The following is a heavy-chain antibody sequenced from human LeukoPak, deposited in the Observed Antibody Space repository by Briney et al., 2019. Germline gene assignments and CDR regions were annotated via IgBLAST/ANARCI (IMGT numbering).Heavy chain of an antibody. CDR1: GGSISSYY. CDR2: IYTSGST. V-gene: IGHV4-4*07. J-gene: IGHJ3*02. CDR3: ASNRKWADAFDI. Sequence: SETLSLTCTVSGGSISSYYWSWIRQPAGKGLEWIGRIYTSGSTNYNPSLKSRVTMSVDTSKNQFSLKLSSVTAADTAVYYCASNRKWADAFDIWGQETMVTVSS. D-gene: IGHD1-26*01.